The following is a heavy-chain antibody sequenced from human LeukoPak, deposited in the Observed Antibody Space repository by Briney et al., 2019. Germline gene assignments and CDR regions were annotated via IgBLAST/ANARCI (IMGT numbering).Heavy chain of an antibody. CDR2: IKNKTNGGTT. J-gene: IGHJ5*02. CDR1: GFTLCNAY. CDR3: TTTIVGVTTWFDP. D-gene: IGHD1-26*01. V-gene: IGHV3-15*05. Sequence: PGGSLRLSCAASGFTLCNAYMSWVRKAPGKGREWVGRIKNKTNGGTTDYAAPVKGRFTISRDDSKNTLYLQMNSLKTEDTAVYYCTTTIVGVTTWFDPWGQGTLVTVSS.